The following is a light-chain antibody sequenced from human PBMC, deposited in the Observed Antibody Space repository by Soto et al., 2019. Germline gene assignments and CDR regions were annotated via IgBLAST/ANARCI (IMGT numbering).Light chain of an antibody. CDR1: QDISNY. CDR3: QQYDNRPTWT. Sequence: DIQMTQSPSSLSASVGDSVTITCQASQDISNYLNWYQQKPGKAPKLLIFDASNLETGVPSRFSGSGSGTDFTFTISSLQPEDIATYYCQQYDNRPTWTFGQGTKVDIK. V-gene: IGKV1-33*01. J-gene: IGKJ1*01. CDR2: DAS.